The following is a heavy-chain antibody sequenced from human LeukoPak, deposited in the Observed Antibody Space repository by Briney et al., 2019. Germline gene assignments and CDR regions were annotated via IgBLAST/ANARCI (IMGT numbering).Heavy chain of an antibody. CDR1: GFAFSSYA. Sequence: GGSLRLSCAASGFAFSSYAMTWVRQAPGKGLEWVSLISGSGAGTYYADSVKGRFTVSRDQSKKTLNLQMNSLRVEDAAVYYCAKGRRGYCSDGTCLGSFDFWGQGTLVTVSS. V-gene: IGHV3-23*01. J-gene: IGHJ4*02. D-gene: IGHD2-15*01. CDR3: AKGRRGYCSDGTCLGSFDF. CDR2: ISGSGAGT.